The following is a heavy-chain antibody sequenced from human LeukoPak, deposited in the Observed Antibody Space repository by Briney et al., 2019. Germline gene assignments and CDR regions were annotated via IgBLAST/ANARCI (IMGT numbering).Heavy chain of an antibody. V-gene: IGHV3-21*01. J-gene: IGHJ5*02. D-gene: IGHD3-10*01. CDR2: ISSRSTYA. CDR3: ARDSYQDYYGRFDP. CDR1: GFTFSDYS. Sequence: GSLRLSCAASGFTFSDYSMNWVRQTPGQGLEWVSSISSRSTYAYYADSVRGRFTVSRDSAKNSLFLQMDNLRVEDTAIYYCARDSYQDYYGRFDPWGQGTLVIVSS.